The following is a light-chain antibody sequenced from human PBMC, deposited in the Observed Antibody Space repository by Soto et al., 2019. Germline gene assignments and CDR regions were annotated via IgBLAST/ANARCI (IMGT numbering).Light chain of an antibody. CDR1: QSVSSN. CDR3: QQDNTWPLT. CDR2: GAS. V-gene: IGKV3-15*01. J-gene: IGKJ4*01. Sequence: EIVMTQSPATLSVSPGDRATLSCRASQSVSSNLGWYQQKPGQAPRLLIYGASTRASGIPARFSGSGSGTDFTLTISRLQSEDFALSFCQQDNTWPLTFGGGTRVEI.